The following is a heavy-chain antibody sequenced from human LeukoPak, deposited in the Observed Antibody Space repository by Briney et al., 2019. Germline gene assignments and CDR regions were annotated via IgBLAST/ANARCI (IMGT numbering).Heavy chain of an antibody. V-gene: IGHV3-7*01. CDR3: ARGGTRSPID. D-gene: IGHD2/OR15-2a*01. Sequence: GGSLRLSCAASGFTFSTNWMIWLRQAPEKGLEWVANIKEDGSATYYVDSVKGRFTISRDNAKNSLYLQMNSLRAEDTAIYYCARGGTRSPIDWGPGTLVTVSS. J-gene: IGHJ4*02. CDR1: GFTFSTNW. CDR2: IKEDGSAT.